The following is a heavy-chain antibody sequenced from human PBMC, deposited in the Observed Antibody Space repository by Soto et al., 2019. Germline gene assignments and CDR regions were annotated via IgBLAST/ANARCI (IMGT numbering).Heavy chain of an antibody. D-gene: IGHD6-25*01. CDR1: GYSFTSYW. V-gene: IGHV5-51*01. CDR2: IYPDDSDT. Sequence: GESLKISCKGSGYSFTSYWIGWVRQMPGKGLEWMGIIYPDDSDTRYSPSFQGQVTISADKSINTAYLHWSSLKASDTAMYYCARRGTSSSGAYYGMDVWGQGTTVTVSS. CDR3: ARRGTSSSGAYYGMDV. J-gene: IGHJ6*02.